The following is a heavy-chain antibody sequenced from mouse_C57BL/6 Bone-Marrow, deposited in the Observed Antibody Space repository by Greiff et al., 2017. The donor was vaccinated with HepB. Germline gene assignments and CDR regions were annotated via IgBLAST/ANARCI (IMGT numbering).Heavy chain of an antibody. V-gene: IGHV14-4*01. CDR1: GFNIKDDY. CDR2: IDPENGDT. D-gene: IGHD2-4*01. CDR3: ARPYEYDRGYWYFYV. Sequence: EVKLMESGAELVRPGASVKLSCTASGFNIKDDYMHWVKQRPEQGLEWIGWIDPENGDTEYASKFKSKATLTVDTSSSTAYMQLSSLTSEDSAVYYCARPYEYDRGYWYFYVWGTGTTVTVSS. J-gene: IGHJ1*03.